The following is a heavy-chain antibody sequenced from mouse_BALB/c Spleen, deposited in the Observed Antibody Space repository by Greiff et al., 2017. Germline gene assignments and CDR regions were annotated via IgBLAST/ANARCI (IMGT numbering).Heavy chain of an antibody. V-gene: IGHV1-63*02. J-gene: IGHJ4*01. Sequence: VKLQESGAELVRPGTSVKISCKASGYTFTNYWLGWVKQRPGHGLEWIGDIYPGGGYTNYNEKFKGKATLTADTSSSTAYMQLSSLTSEDSAFYFCARTRGNYAAMDYWGQGTSVTVSS. CDR3: ARTRGNYAAMDY. D-gene: IGHD2-1*01. CDR2: IYPGGGYT. CDR1: GYTFTNYW.